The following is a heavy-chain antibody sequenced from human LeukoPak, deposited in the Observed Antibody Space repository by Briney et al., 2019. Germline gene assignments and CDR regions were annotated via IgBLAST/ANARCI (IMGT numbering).Heavy chain of an antibody. CDR3: ARDIVSGYSYYYYYGMDV. D-gene: IGHD3-3*01. V-gene: IGHV1-18*01. CDR1: GYTFTSYG. J-gene: IGHJ6*02. Sequence: ASVTVSCKASGYTFTSYGISWVRQAPGQGLEWMGWISAYNGNTNYAQKLQGRVTMTTETSTSTAYMELRSLRSDDTAVYYCARDIVSGYSYYYYYGMDVWGQGTTVTVSS. CDR2: ISAYNGNT.